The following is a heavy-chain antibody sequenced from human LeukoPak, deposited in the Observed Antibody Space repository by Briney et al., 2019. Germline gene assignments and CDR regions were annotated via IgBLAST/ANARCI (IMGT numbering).Heavy chain of an antibody. V-gene: IGHV3-21*04. D-gene: IGHD3-10*01. CDR2: ISSSSSYI. CDR1: GFTFSSYS. Sequence: PGGSLRLSCAASGFTFSSYSMNWVRQAPGKGLEWVSSISSSSSYIYYADSVKGRFTISRDNAKNSLYLQMNSLRAEDTALYYCAKVGYYGSGRRRAFFYYFDYWGQGTLVTVSS. J-gene: IGHJ4*02. CDR3: AKVGYYGSGRRRAFFYYFDY.